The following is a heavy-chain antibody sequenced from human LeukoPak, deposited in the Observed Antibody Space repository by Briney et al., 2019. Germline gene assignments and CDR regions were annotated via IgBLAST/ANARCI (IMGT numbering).Heavy chain of an antibody. CDR3: VRFAYDSGSLS. Sequence: PGGSLRLSCSASAFTFSRYWMHCGRPTPGEGLLWVLGISSDGATPTYADSEKGRFTISRDNARNTLYVQMNSLRAEDTAVYYCVRFAYDSGSLSWGQGALVTVSS. CDR1: AFTFSRYW. D-gene: IGHD3-10*01. V-gene: IGHV3-74*01. CDR2: ISSDGATP. J-gene: IGHJ5*02.